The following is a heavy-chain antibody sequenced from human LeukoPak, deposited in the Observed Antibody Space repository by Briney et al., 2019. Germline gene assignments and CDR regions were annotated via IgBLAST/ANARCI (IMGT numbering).Heavy chain of an antibody. J-gene: IGHJ4*02. CDR1: GYTFTGYY. Sequence: ASVKASCKASGYTFTGYYMHWVRQAPGQGLEWMGWINPNSGGTNYAQKFQGRVTMTRDTSISTAYMELSRLRSDDTAVYYCARVREIAVAGTAGYWGQGTLVTVSS. D-gene: IGHD6-19*01. CDR2: INPNSGGT. CDR3: ARVREIAVAGTAGY. V-gene: IGHV1-2*02.